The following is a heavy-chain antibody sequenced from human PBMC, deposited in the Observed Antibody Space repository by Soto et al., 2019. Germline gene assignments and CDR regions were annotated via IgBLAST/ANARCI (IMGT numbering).Heavy chain of an antibody. V-gene: IGHV1-69*06. CDR2: FIPIFGTA. CDR3: AVVAYRGNINHY. J-gene: IGHJ4*02. CDR1: GGTFSSYA. Sequence: QVQMVQSGSVVKKPGSSVKVSCKASGGTFSSYAMSWVRQAPGQGLEWMGGFIPIFGTANYAQNFQVRVTITADKSTSTAYIDLTSMRSDHTAVYYSAVVAYRGNINHYWGQGTLVTVSS. D-gene: IGHD1-26*01.